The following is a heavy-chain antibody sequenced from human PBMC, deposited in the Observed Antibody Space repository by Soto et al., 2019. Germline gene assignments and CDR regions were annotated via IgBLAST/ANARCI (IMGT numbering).Heavy chain of an antibody. CDR1: GGSISSGGYY. D-gene: IGHD3-22*01. Sequence: SETLSLTCTVSGGSISSGGYYWSWIRQHPGKGLEWIGYIYYSGSTYYNPSLKSRVTISVDTSKNQFSLKLSSVTAADTAVYYCATKYYYDRSGQVGVALDIWGQGTMVTVSS. CDR2: IYYSGST. V-gene: IGHV4-31*03. CDR3: ATKYYYDRSGQVGVALDI. J-gene: IGHJ3*02.